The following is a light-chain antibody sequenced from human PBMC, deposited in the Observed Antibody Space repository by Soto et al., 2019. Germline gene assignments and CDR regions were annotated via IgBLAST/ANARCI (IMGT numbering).Light chain of an antibody. CDR3: QQYCSSPWT. J-gene: IGKJ1*01. CDR1: QSVSSSY. V-gene: IGKV3-20*01. CDR2: GAS. Sequence: EIVLTQSPGTLSLSPGERATLSCRASQSVSSSYLAWYQQKPGQAPRLLIYGASSRATGIPDRFSGSGSGTDFTLTISILEPEDFAVYYCQQYCSSPWTFGQGTKVAIK.